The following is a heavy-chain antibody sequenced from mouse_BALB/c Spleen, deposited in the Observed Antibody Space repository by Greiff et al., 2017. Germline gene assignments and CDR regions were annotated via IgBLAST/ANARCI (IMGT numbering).Heavy chain of an antibody. CDR2: IRNKANGYTT. V-gene: IGHV7-3*02. D-gene: IGHD4-1*01. Sequence: EVKVVESGGGLVQPGGSLRLSCATSGFTFTDYYMSWVRQPPGKALEWLGFIRNKANGYTTEYSASVKGRFTISRDNSQSILYLQMNTLRAEDSATYYCARQANWSYLDYWGQGTTLTVSS. CDR1: GFTFTDYY. J-gene: IGHJ2*01. CDR3: ARQANWSYLDY.